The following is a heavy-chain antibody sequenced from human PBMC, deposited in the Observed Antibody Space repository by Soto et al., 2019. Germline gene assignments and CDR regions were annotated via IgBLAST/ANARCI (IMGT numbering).Heavy chain of an antibody. V-gene: IGHV3-23*01. J-gene: IGHJ4*02. D-gene: IGHD3-3*01. CDR3: AKDTNKGLLGVVIIPFDY. CDR1: GFTFSSYA. CDR2: ISGGGGST. Sequence: EVQLLESGGGLVQPGGSLRLSCAASGFTFSSYAMSWVRQAPGKGLEWVSAISGGGGSTYYADSVKGRFTISRDNSKNTLYLQMNSLRAEDTAVYYCAKDTNKGLLGVVIIPFDYWGQGTLVTVSS.